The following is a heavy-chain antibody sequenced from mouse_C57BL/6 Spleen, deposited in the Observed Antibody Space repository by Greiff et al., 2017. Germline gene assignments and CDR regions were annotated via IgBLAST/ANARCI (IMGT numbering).Heavy chain of an antibody. Sequence: QVQLQQPGTELVKPGASVKLSCKASGYTFTSYWMHWVKQRPGQGLEWIGNINPSNGGTNYNEKFKSKATLTVDKYSSTAYMQLSSLTSEDAAVYYCAREEILCECDYGGQGTTLTVSS. CDR2: INPSNGGT. CDR3: AREEILCECDY. V-gene: IGHV1-53*01. CDR1: GYTFTSYW. J-gene: IGHJ2*01.